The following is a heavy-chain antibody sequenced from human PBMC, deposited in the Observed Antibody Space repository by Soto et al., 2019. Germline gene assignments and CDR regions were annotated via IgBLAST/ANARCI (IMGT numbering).Heavy chain of an antibody. V-gene: IGHV3-48*03. D-gene: IGHD3-9*01. J-gene: IGHJ5*02. CDR3: ARETSLRYSP. Sequence: GGSLRLSCAASGFSFNSFEMNWVRQAPGKGLEWVSYISSSGSTIYYADSVKARFTISRDNAKNSLYLQMNSLRAEDTAVYYCARETSLRYSPWGQGTLVTVSS. CDR2: ISSSGSTI. CDR1: GFSFNSFE.